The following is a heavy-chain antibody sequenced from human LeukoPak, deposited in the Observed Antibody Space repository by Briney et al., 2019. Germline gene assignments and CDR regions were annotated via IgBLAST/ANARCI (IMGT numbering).Heavy chain of an antibody. Sequence: GGSLRLSCAASGFTFSSYAMHWVRQAPDKRLEWVAVISYDGTNKYYADSVKGRFTISRDNSKNTLYLQMSGLRAEDTAVYYCARDRARMGPDGMDVWGQGTTVTVSS. CDR2: ISYDGTNK. CDR1: GFTFSSYA. CDR3: ARDRARMGPDGMDV. D-gene: IGHD1-14*01. J-gene: IGHJ6*02. V-gene: IGHV3-30-3*01.